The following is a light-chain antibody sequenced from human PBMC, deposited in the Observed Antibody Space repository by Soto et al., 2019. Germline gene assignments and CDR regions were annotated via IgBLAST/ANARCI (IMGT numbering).Light chain of an antibody. J-gene: IGLJ3*02. Sequence: QSALTQPASVSGSPGQSITISCTGTSSDVGSYNYVSWYQQHPGKAPKLMIYEVSDRPSGISSRFSGSKSGNTASLTISGLQAEDEADYYCQSYDTGLGGQGVFGGGTKLTVL. CDR3: QSYDTGLGGQGV. CDR2: EVS. V-gene: IGLV2-14*01. CDR1: SSDVGSYNY.